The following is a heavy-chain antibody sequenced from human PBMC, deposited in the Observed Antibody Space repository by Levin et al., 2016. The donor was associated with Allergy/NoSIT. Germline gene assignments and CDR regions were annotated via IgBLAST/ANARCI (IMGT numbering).Heavy chain of an antibody. Sequence: WIRQPPGKGLEWIGRIYTSGSTNYNPSLKSRVTMSVDTSKNQFSLKLSSVTAADTAVYYCARGSSGWYMDYWGQGTLVTVSS. J-gene: IGHJ4*02. D-gene: IGHD6-19*01. CDR3: ARGSSGWYMDY. V-gene: IGHV4-4*07. CDR2: IYTSGST.